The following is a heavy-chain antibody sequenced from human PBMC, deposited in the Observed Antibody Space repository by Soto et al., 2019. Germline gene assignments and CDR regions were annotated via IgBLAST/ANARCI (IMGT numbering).Heavy chain of an antibody. Sequence: ASVKVSFKASGYTFTSYGISWLRQAPGQGLEWMGWISAYNGNTNYAQKLQGRVTMTTDTSTSTAYMELRSLRSDDTAVYYCARPGGGYCSGGSCYGDYYYYGMDVWGQGTTVTVSS. V-gene: IGHV1-18*04. CDR1: GYTFTSYG. D-gene: IGHD2-15*01. J-gene: IGHJ6*02. CDR2: ISAYNGNT. CDR3: ARPGGGYCSGGSCYGDYYYYGMDV.